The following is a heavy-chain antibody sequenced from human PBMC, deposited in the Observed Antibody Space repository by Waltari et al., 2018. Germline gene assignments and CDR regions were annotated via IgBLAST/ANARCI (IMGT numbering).Heavy chain of an antibody. CDR1: GFTVSSNY. J-gene: IGHJ4*02. CDR2: IFSEGRT. V-gene: IGHV3-53*01. CDR3: ARDSRGGLFFDY. Sequence: EVQLVESGGGFIQSGGSLRLSCAASGFTVSSNYMSWVRQAPGKGRGWVSVIFSEGRTYYADSVKGRFTISRDNSKNTLYLQINILRAEDTAVYYCARDSRGGLFFDYWGQGTLVTVSS.